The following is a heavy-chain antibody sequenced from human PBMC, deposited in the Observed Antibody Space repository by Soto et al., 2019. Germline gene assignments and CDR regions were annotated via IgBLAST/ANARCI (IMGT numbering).Heavy chain of an antibody. D-gene: IGHD6-19*01. V-gene: IGHV3-7*01. CDR1: GFSFSSYW. CDR2: IKQDGSEQ. CDR3: AGDSGWLMTA. Sequence: HPGGSLRLSCAASGFSFSSYWMSRVRQAPGKGLEWVAIIKQDGSEQFYVNSVKGRFTISRDNAKNSQYLQMNSLRVEDTAVYYCAGDSGWLMTAWGQGTLVTVSS. J-gene: IGHJ5*02.